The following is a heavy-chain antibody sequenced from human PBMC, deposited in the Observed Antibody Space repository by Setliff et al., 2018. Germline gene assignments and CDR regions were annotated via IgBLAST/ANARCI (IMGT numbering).Heavy chain of an antibody. CDR3: ARHYTYYYYYMDV. CDR1: DDSISSRLYY. CDR2: IYTSCST. D-gene: IGHD4-4*01. J-gene: IGHJ6*03. V-gene: IGHV4-61*09. Sequence: PSETLSLTCTVSDDSISSRLYYWSWIRQPAGKGLEWLGQIYTSCSTNYNPSLKGRATLSIDASKKQFSLKLTSVTAADTAVYYCARHYTYYYYYMDVWGKGTTVTVSS.